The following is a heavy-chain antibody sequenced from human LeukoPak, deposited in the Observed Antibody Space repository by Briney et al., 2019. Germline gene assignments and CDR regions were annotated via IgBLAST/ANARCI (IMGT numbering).Heavy chain of an antibody. J-gene: IGHJ4*02. CDR3: ARDRWGSRVMGVDFDY. Sequence: GGSLRLSCAASGFTFSSYWMSWVRQAPGKGLEWVANIKQDGSEKYYVDSVKGRFTISRDNAKNSLYLQMNSLRAEDTAVYYCARDRWGSRVMGVDFDYWGQGTLVTVSS. CDR2: IKQDGSEK. D-gene: IGHD3-16*01. CDR1: GFTFSSYW. V-gene: IGHV3-7*01.